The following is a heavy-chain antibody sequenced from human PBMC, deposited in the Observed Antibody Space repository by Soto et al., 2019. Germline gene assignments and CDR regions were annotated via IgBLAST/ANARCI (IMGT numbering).Heavy chain of an antibody. CDR1: GFTFSSYA. V-gene: IGHV3-30-3*01. J-gene: IGHJ6*02. CDR3: ARDVRRGYYYGMDV. D-gene: IGHD3-16*01. CDR2: ISYDGSNK. Sequence: GGSLRLSCAASGFTFSSYAMHWVRQAPGKGLEWVAVISYDGSNKYYADSVKGRFTTSRDNSKNTLHLQMNSLRAEDTAVYYCARDVRRGYYYGMDVWGQGTTVTVSS.